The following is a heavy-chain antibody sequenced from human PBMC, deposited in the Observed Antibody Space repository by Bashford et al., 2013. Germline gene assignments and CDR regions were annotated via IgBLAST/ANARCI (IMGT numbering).Heavy chain of an antibody. CDR3: ARGLFGVVDFDY. J-gene: IGHJ4*02. CDR1: GGSISSSSYY. Sequence: SSETLSLTCTVSGGSISSSSYYWGWIRQPPGKGLEWIGSIYYSGSTYYNPSLKSRVTISVDTSKNQFSLKLSSVTAADTAVYYCARGLFGVVDFDYWGPGNPGHRLL. CDR2: IYYSGST. V-gene: IGHV4-39*07. D-gene: IGHD3-3*01.